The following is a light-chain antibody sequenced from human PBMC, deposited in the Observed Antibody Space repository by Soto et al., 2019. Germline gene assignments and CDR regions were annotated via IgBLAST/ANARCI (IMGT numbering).Light chain of an antibody. CDR2: GAS. Sequence: EMVLTQSPATLSLCPRERATLSCSASQSVSSYLAWYQQKPGQAPRLLIYGASSRATGIPDRFSGSGSGTDFTLTISRLEPEDFAVYYCQQYGSSPQTFGQGTKVDIK. CDR3: QQYGSSPQT. V-gene: IGKV3-20*01. CDR1: QSVSSY. J-gene: IGKJ1*01.